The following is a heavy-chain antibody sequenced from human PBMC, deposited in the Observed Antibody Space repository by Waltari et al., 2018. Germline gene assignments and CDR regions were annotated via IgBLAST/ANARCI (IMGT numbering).Heavy chain of an antibody. D-gene: IGHD2-2*01. CDR2: INANTGGT. CDR3: ARFYCSSTSCFYEDGMDV. CDR1: GYTFTDYY. Sequence: QVQLVQSGAAVKKPGASVKVSCKASGYTFTDYYMHWVRQAPGQGLEWMGRINANTGGTNYAQKFQGRVTMTRDTSITTAYMELTSLRSDDTAVYYCARFYCSSTSCFYEDGMDVWGQGTTVTVSS. V-gene: IGHV1-2*06. J-gene: IGHJ6*02.